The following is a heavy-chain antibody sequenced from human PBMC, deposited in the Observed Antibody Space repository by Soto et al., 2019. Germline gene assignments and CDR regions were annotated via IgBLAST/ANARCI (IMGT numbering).Heavy chain of an antibody. D-gene: IGHD1-26*01. Sequence: ASVKVSCKASGYTFTSYGISWVRQAPGQGLEWMGWISAYNGNTNYAQKLQGRVTMTTDTSTSTAYMELRSLRSDDTAVYYGARTELLRVRAFEIWGQGTMVNVPS. J-gene: IGHJ3*02. CDR3: ARTELLRVRAFEI. CDR1: GYTFTSYG. V-gene: IGHV1-18*01. CDR2: ISAYNGNT.